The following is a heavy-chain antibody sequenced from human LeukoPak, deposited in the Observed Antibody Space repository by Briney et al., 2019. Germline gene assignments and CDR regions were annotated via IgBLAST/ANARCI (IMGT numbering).Heavy chain of an antibody. D-gene: IGHD3-10*02. Sequence: GGSLRLSCAASGFTFSDYEINWVRQAPGKGLEWVSCISTSGSTAYYADSVKGRFTISRDNAKNSLFLQMNTLTAEDTAVYYCARGALHVFDYWGQGTPVTVSS. V-gene: IGHV3-48*03. CDR1: GFTFSDYE. J-gene: IGHJ4*02. CDR2: ISTSGSTA. CDR3: ARGALHVFDY.